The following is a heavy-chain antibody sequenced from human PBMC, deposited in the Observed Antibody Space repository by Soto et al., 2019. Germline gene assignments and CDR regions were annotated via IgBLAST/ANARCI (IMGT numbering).Heavy chain of an antibody. CDR1: GGSISSYY. Sequence: QVQLQESGPGLLKPSETLSLTCTVSGGSISSYYWSWIRQPPGMGLEWIGYIYYSGSSNYNPTLKTRVTISVDTSKNQFSLKLSAVTAADTAVYYCARDSLDYEFWRADVWGKGTTVTVSS. D-gene: IGHD3-3*01. J-gene: IGHJ6*04. CDR3: ARDSLDYEFWRADV. CDR2: IYYSGSS. V-gene: IGHV4-59*01.